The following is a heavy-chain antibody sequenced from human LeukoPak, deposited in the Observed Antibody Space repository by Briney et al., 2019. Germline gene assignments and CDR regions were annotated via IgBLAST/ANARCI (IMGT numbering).Heavy chain of an antibody. Sequence: ASVKVSCKASGYTFTSYYMHWVRQAPGQGLEWMGGIIPIFGTANYAQKFQGRVTITADESTSTAYMELSSLRSEDTAVYYCAREGVVTLLYYYYGMDVWGQGTTVTVSS. CDR1: GYTFTSYY. J-gene: IGHJ6*02. CDR3: AREGVVTLLYYYYGMDV. V-gene: IGHV1-69*13. D-gene: IGHD4-23*01. CDR2: IIPIFGTA.